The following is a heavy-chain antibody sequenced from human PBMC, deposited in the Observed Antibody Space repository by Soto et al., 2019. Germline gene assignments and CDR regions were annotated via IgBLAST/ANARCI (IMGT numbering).Heavy chain of an antibody. J-gene: IGHJ6*02. CDR3: AKSMGGTANGLDV. V-gene: IGHV3-9*01. D-gene: IGHD2-15*01. Sequence: VPLVESGGGLVQPGKSLRLSCDASGFTFDDYAMHWVRQAPGKGLEWVSGISWKSSSIGYADSVKGRFTISRDNVKKSLYLQMNSLTTEDTALYYCAKSMGGTANGLDVWGQGTTVIVSS. CDR1: GFTFDDYA. CDR2: ISWKSSSI.